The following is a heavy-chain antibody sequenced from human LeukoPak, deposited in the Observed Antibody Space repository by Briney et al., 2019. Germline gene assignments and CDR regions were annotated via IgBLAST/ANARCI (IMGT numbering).Heavy chain of an antibody. V-gene: IGHV3-7*01. CDR2: IKEDGTEE. CDR3: AREAWGLIYFDY. Sequence: GGSLRLSCAASGFTFSSSWMTWVRQAPGKGLEWVAHIKEDGTEEYYVDSVKGRFTISRDNAKNSLYLQMNSLRVVDTAVYYCAREAWGLIYFDYWGQGTLVTVSS. D-gene: IGHD3-16*01. CDR1: GFTFSSSW. J-gene: IGHJ4*02.